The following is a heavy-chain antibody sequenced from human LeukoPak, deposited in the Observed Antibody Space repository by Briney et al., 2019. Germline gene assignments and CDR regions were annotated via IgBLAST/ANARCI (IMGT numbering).Heavy chain of an antibody. Sequence: GGSLRLSCAASGFTFSPYGMNWVRQAPGKGLEWVSSISSGATYIYYADSVKGRFTISRDNAQNSLFLQMNSLRAEDTAVYYCAKADRGWGVITKDWGQGTLVTVSS. J-gene: IGHJ4*02. V-gene: IGHV3-21*04. CDR2: ISSGATYI. CDR3: AKADRGWGVITKD. CDR1: GFTFSPYG. D-gene: IGHD3-10*01.